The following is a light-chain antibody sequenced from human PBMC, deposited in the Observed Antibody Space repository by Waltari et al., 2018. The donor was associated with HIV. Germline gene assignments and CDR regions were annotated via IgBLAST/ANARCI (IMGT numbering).Light chain of an antibody. CDR1: SSDLGGYNS. V-gene: IGLV2-14*01. Sequence: QSALTQPASVSGSPGQSITISCTATSSDLGGYNSVSWYQQHPGKAPKLMIYEVSNRPSGVSNRFSGSKSGNTASLTISGLQAEDEADYYCSSYTSSSTRVFGTGTKVTVL. CDR2: EVS. J-gene: IGLJ1*01. CDR3: SSYTSSSTRV.